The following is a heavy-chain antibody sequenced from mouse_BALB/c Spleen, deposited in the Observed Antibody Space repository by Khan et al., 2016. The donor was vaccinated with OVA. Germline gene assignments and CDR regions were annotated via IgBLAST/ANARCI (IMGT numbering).Heavy chain of an antibody. V-gene: IGHV3-2*02. CDR2: ISYSVNT. CDR1: ASSLPTAYA. D-gene: IGHD1-1*01. Sequence: EVQLLGPGPGLVKPSQSLSLTCTVPASSLPTAYAWNWVRQFPGNKLEWMGFISYSVNTKYNPSLKSRISISRDTSTNQFFLQLKSVTTEDTARYYCARVYGGDFDYWGQGTTLTVSS. J-gene: IGHJ2*01. CDR3: ARVYGGDFDY.